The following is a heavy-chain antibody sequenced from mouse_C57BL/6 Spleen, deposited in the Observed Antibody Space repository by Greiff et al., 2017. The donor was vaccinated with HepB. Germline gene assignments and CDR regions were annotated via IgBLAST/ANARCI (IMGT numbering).Heavy chain of an antibody. CDR2: IYPGDGDT. V-gene: IGHV1-80*01. Sequence: QVHVKQSGAELVKPGASVKISCKASGYAFSSYWMNWVKQRPGKGLEWIGQIYPGDGDTNYNGKFKGKATLTADKSSSTAYMQLSSLTSEDSAVYFCARPLYYYGSSHYYAMDYWGQGTSVTVSS. CDR3: ARPLYYYGSSHYYAMDY. CDR1: GYAFSSYW. D-gene: IGHD1-1*01. J-gene: IGHJ4*01.